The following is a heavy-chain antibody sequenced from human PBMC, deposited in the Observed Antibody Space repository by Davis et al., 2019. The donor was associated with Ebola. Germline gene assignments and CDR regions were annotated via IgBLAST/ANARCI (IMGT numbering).Heavy chain of an antibody. J-gene: IGHJ5*01. CDR1: GFTFSAYA. Sequence: GESLKISCAASGFTFSAYAMSWVRQAPGKGPEWVSAIIGSGGTTYYADSAKGRFTISRDNSKNTLYLEMNSLRVEDTAIYYCAKGPLRGPSGSASWGQGTQVTVSS. CDR3: AKGPLRGPSGSAS. D-gene: IGHD2-2*01. V-gene: IGHV3-23*01. CDR2: IIGSGGTT.